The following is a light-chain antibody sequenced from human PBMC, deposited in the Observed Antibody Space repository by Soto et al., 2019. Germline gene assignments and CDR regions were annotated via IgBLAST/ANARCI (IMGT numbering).Light chain of an antibody. V-gene: IGKV1-5*02. CDR1: QSISNW. Sequence: IPITQSPSALPPSVGDRVPLICRASQSISNWLAWYQQKPGTAPKVLIYHASNLQSGVPSRFSGSGSGTEFTLTISSLQPDDFATYYCQQYNSYSFGQGTKVDIK. CDR3: QQYNSYS. CDR2: HAS. J-gene: IGKJ1*01.